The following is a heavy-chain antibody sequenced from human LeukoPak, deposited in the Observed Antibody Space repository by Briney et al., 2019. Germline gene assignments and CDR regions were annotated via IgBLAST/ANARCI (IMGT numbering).Heavy chain of an antibody. J-gene: IGHJ4*02. CDR1: GVSITSYY. Sequence: SETLSLTCTVSGVSITSYYWSWIRQPPGKGLEWIGSIYHSGSTNDNPSLKSRVTTSVDTSMNQFSLKLSSVTAADTAVYYCARRGYYYDSSHYYYFDYWGQGTLVTVSS. CDR2: IYHSGST. CDR3: ARRGYYYDSSHYYYFDY. V-gene: IGHV4-59*08. D-gene: IGHD3-22*01.